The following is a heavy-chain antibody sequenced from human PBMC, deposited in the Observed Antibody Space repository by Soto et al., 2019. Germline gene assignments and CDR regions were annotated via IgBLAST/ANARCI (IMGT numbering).Heavy chain of an antibody. Sequence: QVQLVQSGAEVKKPGASVKVSCKASVYTFTSFYMHWVRQAPGQGLVLMGIINPSGGSTSYAQKFRGRVPMTRDTSTRTVYMELSSLRSEDTAVYYCARDGIVGATTVYWFAPWGQGSMVTVSS. J-gene: IGHJ5*02. V-gene: IGHV1-46*01. D-gene: IGHD1-26*01. CDR2: INPSGGST. CDR3: ARDGIVGATTVYWFAP. CDR1: VYTFTSFY.